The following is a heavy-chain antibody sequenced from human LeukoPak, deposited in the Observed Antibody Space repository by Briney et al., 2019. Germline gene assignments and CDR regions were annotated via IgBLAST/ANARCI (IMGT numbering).Heavy chain of an antibody. Sequence: SETLSLTCTVSGGSISSYYWSWIRQPAGKGLEWSGRIYTSGSTNYNPSLKSRVTMSLDTSKNQFSLRLSSVTAAHTAVYHCARGNGYAFDWFDPWGQGTLVTVSS. J-gene: IGHJ5*02. D-gene: IGHD5-12*01. V-gene: IGHV4-4*07. CDR1: GGSISSYY. CDR2: IYTSGST. CDR3: ARGNGYAFDWFDP.